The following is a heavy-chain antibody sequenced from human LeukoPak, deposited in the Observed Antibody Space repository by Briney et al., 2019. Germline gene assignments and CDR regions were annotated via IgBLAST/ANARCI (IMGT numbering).Heavy chain of an antibody. V-gene: IGHV3-48*01. CDR3: AKEVKAATNWFDP. CDR1: GFTFSSYS. J-gene: IGHJ5*02. D-gene: IGHD6-25*01. Sequence: GGSLRLSCVASGFTFSSYSMNWVRQAPGKGLEWVSYISSSSSTIYYADSVKGRFTISRDNAKNTLYLQMNSLGAKDTAVYFCAKEVKAATNWFDPWGQGTLVTVSS. CDR2: ISSSSSTI.